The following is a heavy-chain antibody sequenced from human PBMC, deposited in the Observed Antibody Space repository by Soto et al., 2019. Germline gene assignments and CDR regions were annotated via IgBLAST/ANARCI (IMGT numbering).Heavy chain of an antibody. Sequence: EVQLVESGGGLVQPGGSLRLSCAASGFTFSDHYMDWVRQAPGKGLEWVGRTRNKANSYTTEYAASVKGRFTISRDDSKNSLYLQMNSLKTEATAGYYCARDSLWGGLDYGGQGTLVTVSA. J-gene: IGHJ4*02. CDR1: GFTFSDHY. CDR3: ARDSLWGGLDY. V-gene: IGHV3-72*01. CDR2: TRNKANSYTT. D-gene: IGHD7-27*01.